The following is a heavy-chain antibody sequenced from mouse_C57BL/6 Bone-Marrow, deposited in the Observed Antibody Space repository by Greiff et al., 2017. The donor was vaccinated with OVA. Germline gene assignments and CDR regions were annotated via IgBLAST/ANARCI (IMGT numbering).Heavy chain of an antibody. J-gene: IGHJ4*01. D-gene: IGHD2-3*01. V-gene: IGHV1-4*01. CDR2: INPSSGYT. CDR3: ARCRWLLQAMDY. CDR1: GYTFTSYT. Sequence: QVQLKESGAELARPGASVKMSCKASGYTFTSYTMHWVKQRPGQGLEWIGYINPSSGYTKYNQKFKDKATLTADKSSSTAYMQLSSLTSEDSAVYYCARCRWLLQAMDYWGQGTSVTVSS.